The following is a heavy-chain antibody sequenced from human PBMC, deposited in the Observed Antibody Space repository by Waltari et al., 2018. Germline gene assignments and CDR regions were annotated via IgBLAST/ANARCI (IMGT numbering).Heavy chain of an antibody. D-gene: IGHD3-10*01. CDR3: ARGNRFGELLNYFDY. CDR1: GGSISSGGYY. V-gene: IGHV4-31*03. J-gene: IGHJ4*02. CDR2: IYYSGST. Sequence: QVQLQESGPGLVKPSQTLSLTCTVSGGSISSGGYYWSWLRQHPGKGLEWIGYIYYSGSTYYNPSLKSRVTVSVDTSKNQFSLKLSSVTAADTAVYYCARGNRFGELLNYFDYWGQGTLVTVSS.